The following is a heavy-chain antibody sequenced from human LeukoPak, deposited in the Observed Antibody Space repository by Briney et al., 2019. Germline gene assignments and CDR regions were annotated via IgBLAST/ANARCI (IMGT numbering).Heavy chain of an antibody. CDR1: GFTFSSHG. CDR2: ISYDGSNK. J-gene: IGHJ4*02. V-gene: IGHV3-30*18. CDR3: AKGPSSYYYDSSGYHTPDY. D-gene: IGHD3-22*01. Sequence: EPGRSLRLSCAASGFTFSSHGMHWVRQAPGKGLEWVAVISYDGSNKYYADSVKGRFTISRDNSKNTLYLQMNSLRAEDTAVYYCAKGPSSYYYDSSGYHTPDYWGQGTLVTVSS.